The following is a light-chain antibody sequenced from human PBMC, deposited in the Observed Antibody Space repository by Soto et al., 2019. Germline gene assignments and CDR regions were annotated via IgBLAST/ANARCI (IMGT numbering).Light chain of an antibody. V-gene: IGKV3D-15*01. J-gene: IGKJ4*01. CDR3: QQYNNWPGLT. Sequence: EIVMTQSPATLSLSPGERATLSCRASQSVSSNLAWYQQKPGQAPRLLIYGASTRATGIPARFSGSGSGTEFTLTISSLQYEDFAVYYCQQYNNWPGLTFGGGTKVEIK. CDR2: GAS. CDR1: QSVSSN.